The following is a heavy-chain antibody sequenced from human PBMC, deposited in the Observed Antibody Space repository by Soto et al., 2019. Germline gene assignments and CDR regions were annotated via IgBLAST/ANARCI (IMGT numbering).Heavy chain of an antibody. Sequence: GGSLRLSCAASGFTFSSYGMSWVRQAPGKGLEWVSAISGSGGSTYYADSLKGRFTISRDNSKNTLYLQMSRLRAEETAVYYCATRNTEPAQYNWFDPWGQGTQVTVSS. J-gene: IGHJ5*02. D-gene: IGHD2-8*02. V-gene: IGHV3-23*01. CDR3: ATRNTEPAQYNWFDP. CDR2: ISGSGGST. CDR1: GFTFSSYG.